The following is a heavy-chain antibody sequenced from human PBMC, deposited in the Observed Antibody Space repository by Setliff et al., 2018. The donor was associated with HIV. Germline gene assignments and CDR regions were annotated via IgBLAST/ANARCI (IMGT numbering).Heavy chain of an antibody. V-gene: IGHV4-31*02. CDR2: IYYTGNT. CDR1: GGSIRSNSYY. CDR3: ARDRYAGEIDY. J-gene: IGHJ4*02. D-gene: IGHD3-10*01. Sequence: SETLSLTCSVSGGSIRSNSYYWGWIRQPPGKGLEWIAYIYYTGNTYFNPSLKSRITISIDTSKNQFSLKMSSVTAADTAVYYCARDRYAGEIDYWGQGTLVTVSS.